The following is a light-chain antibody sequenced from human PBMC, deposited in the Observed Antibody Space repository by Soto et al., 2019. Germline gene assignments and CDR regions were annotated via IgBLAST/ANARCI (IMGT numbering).Light chain of an antibody. J-gene: IGKJ1*01. CDR1: QSVSSSY. Sequence: EIVLTQSPGTLSLSPGERATLSCRASQSVSSSYLAWYQQKPGQAPRLLIYGASSRATGIPDRFSGSGSGTDFTLTISRLVPEDFAVYYCQQSFSPLWTFGQGTKVEV. CDR3: QQSFSPLWT. CDR2: GAS. V-gene: IGKV3-20*01.